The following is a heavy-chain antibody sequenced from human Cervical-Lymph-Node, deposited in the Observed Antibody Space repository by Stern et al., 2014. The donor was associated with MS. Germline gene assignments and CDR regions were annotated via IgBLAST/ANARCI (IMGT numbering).Heavy chain of an antibody. D-gene: IGHD3-10*01. CDR3: VRDPYGYFDY. CDR1: GFTFSSYD. CDR2: IRFDGSNK. Sequence: VQLVESEGGVVQPGRSLRLSCAASGFTFSSYDIHWVRQAPGKGLEWVAVIRFDGSNKFYAESVKGRFTISRDNSKNTLYLQMNSLRDADPAVYYCVRDPYGYFDYWGRGTLVTVST. V-gene: IGHV3-33*01. J-gene: IGHJ4*02.